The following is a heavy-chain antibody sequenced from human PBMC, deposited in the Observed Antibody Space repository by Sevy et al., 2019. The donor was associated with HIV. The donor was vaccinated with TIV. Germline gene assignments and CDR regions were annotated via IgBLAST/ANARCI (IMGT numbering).Heavy chain of an antibody. D-gene: IGHD3-22*01. Sequence: GGSLRLSCAASGFTFSSYWMHWVRQAPGKGLVWVSRINSDGSSTSYADSVKGRLTMSRDNAKNTLYLKMNSLRAEDTAVYYCARDSSGYLGAYWYFDLWGRGTLVTVSS. CDR1: GFTFSSYW. J-gene: IGHJ2*01. V-gene: IGHV3-74*01. CDR2: INSDGSST. CDR3: ARDSSGYLGAYWYFDL.